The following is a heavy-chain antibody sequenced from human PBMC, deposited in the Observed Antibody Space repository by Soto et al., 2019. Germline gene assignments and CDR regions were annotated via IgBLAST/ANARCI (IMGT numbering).Heavy chain of an antibody. CDR3: ARDLSGYGYFDY. CDR1: GSTFTSYG. CDR2: ISAYNGNT. V-gene: IGHV1-18*01. Sequence: ASVKVSCKASGSTFTSYGISWVRQAPGQGLEWMGWISAYNGNTNYAQKLQGRVTMTTDTSTSTAYMELRSLRSDDTAVYYCARDLSGYGYFDYWSQGTLVTGSS. D-gene: IGHD5-12*01. J-gene: IGHJ4*02.